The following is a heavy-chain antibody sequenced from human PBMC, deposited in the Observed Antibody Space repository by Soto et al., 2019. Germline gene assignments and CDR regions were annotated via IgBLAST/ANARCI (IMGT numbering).Heavy chain of an antibody. V-gene: IGHV4-39*02. CDR3: ARELPFTSSRSYNLRAFEI. CDR2: IYYSGST. Sequence: SETPSLTCTVSGGSISSSSYYWGWIRRPPGKGLEWIGSIYYSGSTYYNPSLKSRVTISVDTSKNQFSLKLSSVTAADTAVYYCARELPFTSSRSYNLRAFEIPGQGTMVTLPS. J-gene: IGHJ3*02. D-gene: IGHD6-19*01. CDR1: GGSISSSSYY.